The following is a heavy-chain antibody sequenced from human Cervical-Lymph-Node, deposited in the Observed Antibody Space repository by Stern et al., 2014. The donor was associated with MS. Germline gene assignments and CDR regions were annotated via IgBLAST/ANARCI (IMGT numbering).Heavy chain of an antibody. CDR3: VRDAAAGSSIRDYYSGMDV. J-gene: IGHJ6*02. D-gene: IGHD6-19*01. Sequence: VQLVESGPGLVKPSQTLSLTCTVSGASISGGGSFWSWVRQSAGNGLEWLGRIYTSGSADYNPSLKSPVTISVDSSKNQFPLKVTSVTAADTAVYYCVRDAAAGSSIRDYYSGMDVWGQGTTVTVSS. CDR1: GASISGGGSF. CDR2: IYTSGSA. V-gene: IGHV4-61*02.